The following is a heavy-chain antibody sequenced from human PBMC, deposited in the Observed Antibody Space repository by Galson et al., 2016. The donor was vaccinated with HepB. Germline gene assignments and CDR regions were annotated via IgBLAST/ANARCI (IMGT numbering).Heavy chain of an antibody. D-gene: IGHD1-26*01. Sequence: SLRLSCAASGFTFSSYRMYWVRQAPGKGLEWVSRIDSDGITTAYADSVKGRFTISRDNAKNTLYLQMNNLSGEDKAVYYCATGGGRRSKYYGMDVWGHGTMVTVSS. CDR1: GFTFSSYR. CDR2: IDSDGITT. CDR3: ATGGGRRSKYYGMDV. V-gene: IGHV3-74*01. J-gene: IGHJ6*02.